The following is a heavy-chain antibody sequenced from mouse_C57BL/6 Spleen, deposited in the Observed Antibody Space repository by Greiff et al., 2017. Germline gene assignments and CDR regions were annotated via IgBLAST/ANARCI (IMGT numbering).Heavy chain of an antibody. CDR3: ARRGGGDYYFDY. CDR2: IYPGGGYT. Sequence: QVQLQQSGAELVRPGTSVKMSCKASGYSFTNYWIGWVKQRPGHGLEWIGDIYPGGGYTNYNEKFKGKATLTADKSSSTAYMQFSSLTSEDSAIYYCARRGGGDYYFDYWGQGTTLTVSS. D-gene: IGHD1-1*02. J-gene: IGHJ2*01. CDR1: GYSFTNYW. V-gene: IGHV1-63*01.